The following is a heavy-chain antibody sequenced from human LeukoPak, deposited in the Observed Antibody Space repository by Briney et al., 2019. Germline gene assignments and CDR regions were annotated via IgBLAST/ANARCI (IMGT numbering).Heavy chain of an antibody. CDR3: AKDRNYYDSSGPLDY. D-gene: IGHD3-22*01. J-gene: IGHJ4*02. CDR1: GFTFSSYG. Sequence: PGRSLRLSCAASGFTFSSYGMHWVRQAPGKGLEWVAVIWYDGSIKYYADSVKGRFTISRDNSKNTLYLQMNSLRAEDTAVYYCAKDRNYYDSSGPLDYWGQGTLVTVSS. CDR2: IWYDGSIK. V-gene: IGHV3-33*06.